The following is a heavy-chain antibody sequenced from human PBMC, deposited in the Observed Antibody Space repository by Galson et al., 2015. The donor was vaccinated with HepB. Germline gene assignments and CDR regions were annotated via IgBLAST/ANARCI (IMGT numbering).Heavy chain of an antibody. V-gene: IGHV3-21*01. Sequence: SLRLSCAASGFTFSSYSMNWVRQAPGKGLEWVSSISSSSYIYYADSVKGRFTISRDNAKNSLYLQMNSLRAEDTAVYYCARAHVLRYFDWLFDAFDIWGQGTMVTVSS. CDR2: ISSSSYI. J-gene: IGHJ3*02. CDR1: GFTFSSYS. D-gene: IGHD3-9*01. CDR3: ARAHVLRYFDWLFDAFDI.